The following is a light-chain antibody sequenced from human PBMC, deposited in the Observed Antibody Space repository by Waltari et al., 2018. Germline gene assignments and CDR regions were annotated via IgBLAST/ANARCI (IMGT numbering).Light chain of an antibody. V-gene: IGLV1-47*01. CDR2: KNN. Sequence: QSVLTQPPSASGTPGQKVTIACNGSSSNIGSNYVYWYQQLPGTAPKLLIFKNNQRPSGVPDRFSDSTSGTSASPAINGLRSEDEADYYCAAWDDSLSGLVLGGGTKVTVL. J-gene: IGLJ3*02. CDR3: AAWDDSLSGLV. CDR1: SSNIGSNY.